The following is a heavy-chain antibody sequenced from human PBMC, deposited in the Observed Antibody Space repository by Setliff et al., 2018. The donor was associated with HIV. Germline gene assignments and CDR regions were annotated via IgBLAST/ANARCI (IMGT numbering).Heavy chain of an antibody. V-gene: IGHV4-31*03. CDR1: GGSTTSGGYY. D-gene: IGHD3-3*01. Sequence: PSETLSLTCSVSGGSTTSGGYYWSWIRQHPGKGLEYIGYIYYSGSTYYNPSLKSRVTMSIDTSTQQFLLNVTSVTAADTAVYYCAGFSYNFWVYRFDHWGQGALVTSPQ. J-gene: IGHJ4*02. CDR3: AGFSYNFWVYRFDH. CDR2: IYYSGST.